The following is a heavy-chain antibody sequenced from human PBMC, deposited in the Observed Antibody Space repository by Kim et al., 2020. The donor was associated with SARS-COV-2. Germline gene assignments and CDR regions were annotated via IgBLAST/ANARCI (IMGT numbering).Heavy chain of an antibody. CDR2: ISGNTDNT. J-gene: IGHJ4*02. V-gene: IGHV3-23*01. CDR3: AKHDILTYYYPSIDY. Sequence: GGSLRLSCAASGFTFSNYAMSWVRQAPGKGLEWVSSISGNTDNTHYADSVKGRFTISRDNSKNTLYLQMTSVRAEDTALYYCAKHDILTYYYPSIDYWGQGTLVTVSS. D-gene: IGHD3-9*01. CDR1: GFTFSNYA.